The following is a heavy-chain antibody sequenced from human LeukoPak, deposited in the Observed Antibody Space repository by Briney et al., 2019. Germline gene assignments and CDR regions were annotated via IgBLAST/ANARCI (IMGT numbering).Heavy chain of an antibody. J-gene: IGHJ3*02. D-gene: IGHD5-12*01. Sequence: PSETLSLTCTVSGGSISSYYWSWIRQPPGKGLEWIGYIYYSGSTNYNPSLKSRVTISVDTSKNQFSLKLSSVTAAETAVYYCARGGIEWLRQDAFDIWGQGTMVTVSS. V-gene: IGHV4-59*01. CDR2: IYYSGST. CDR1: GGSISSYY. CDR3: ARGGIEWLRQDAFDI.